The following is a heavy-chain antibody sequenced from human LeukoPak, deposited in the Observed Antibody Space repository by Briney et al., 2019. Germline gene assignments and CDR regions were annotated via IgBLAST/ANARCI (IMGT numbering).Heavy chain of an antibody. V-gene: IGHV3-7*02. CDR1: GFTFSSHW. CDR3: ARVSCSTTSCSTYDY. CDR2: IKHDGSER. J-gene: IGHJ4*02. Sequence: PGGSMRLSCAASGFTFSSHWMTWVRQAPGKGLEWVANIKHDGSERYYVGSVQGRFTISRDNAKNSLYLQMNSLRAEDTAVYYCARVSCSTTSCSTYDYWGQGTLVTVSS. D-gene: IGHD2-2*01.